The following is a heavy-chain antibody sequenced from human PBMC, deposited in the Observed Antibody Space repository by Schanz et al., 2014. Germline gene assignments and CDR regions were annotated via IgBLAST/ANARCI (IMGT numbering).Heavy chain of an antibody. J-gene: IGHJ6*02. V-gene: IGHV1-69*04. CDR2: IIPSLGLA. CDR3: ARGPSQGYSYGHNIGAYYYGMDV. CDR1: GGTFSSFG. Sequence: QLQLVQSGAEVKKPGSSVKVSCKASGGTFSSFGINWVRQAPGQGLEWMGRIIPSLGLAKYEQKFQDKVTITADKSTSTASMELSSLRSEDTAVYYCARGPSQGYSYGHNIGAYYYGMDVWGQGTTVTVSS. D-gene: IGHD5-18*01.